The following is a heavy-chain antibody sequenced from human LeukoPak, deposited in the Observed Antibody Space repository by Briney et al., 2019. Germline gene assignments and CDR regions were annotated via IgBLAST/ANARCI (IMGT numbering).Heavy chain of an antibody. D-gene: IGHD2-8*01. CDR3: ARGFLMDYYYGMDV. V-gene: IGHV3-11*01. J-gene: IGHJ6*02. CDR2: ISSSGSTI. Sequence: PGGSLRLSCVASGFSFSDHWMNWFRQAPGKGLKWVSYISSSGSTIYYADSVKGRFTISRDNAKNSLYLQMNSLRAEDTAVYYCARGFLMDYYYGMDVWGQGTTVTVSS. CDR1: GFSFSDHW.